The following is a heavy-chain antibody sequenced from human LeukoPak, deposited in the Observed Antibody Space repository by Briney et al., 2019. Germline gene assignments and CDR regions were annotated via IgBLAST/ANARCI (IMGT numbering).Heavy chain of an antibody. V-gene: IGHV3-7*01. Sequence: GGSLRLSCAASGFSFTNYWMSWVRQAPGKGLEWVANVKEDGTTKQYVDSVKGRFTISRDNAKNSLYLQMDSLRAEDTAVYYCVSQEVVPRWGKGTLVSVSS. CDR2: VKEDGTTK. D-gene: IGHD2-15*01. CDR1: GFSFTNYW. CDR3: VSQEVVPR. J-gene: IGHJ4*02.